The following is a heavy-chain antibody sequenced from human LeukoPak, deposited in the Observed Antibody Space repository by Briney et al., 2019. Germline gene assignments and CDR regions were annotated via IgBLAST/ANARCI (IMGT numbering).Heavy chain of an antibody. CDR3: AKFPSSWYRGFFDY. Sequence: AGGSLRLSCAASGFTFNSYAMSWVRQAPGKGLEWVSGISGSGGSTYYADSVKGRFTISRDNSKNKLYLQMISLRADDTAVYYCAKFPSSWYRGFFDYWGQGTLVTVPS. V-gene: IGHV3-23*01. CDR1: GFTFNSYA. D-gene: IGHD6-13*01. CDR2: ISGSGGST. J-gene: IGHJ4*02.